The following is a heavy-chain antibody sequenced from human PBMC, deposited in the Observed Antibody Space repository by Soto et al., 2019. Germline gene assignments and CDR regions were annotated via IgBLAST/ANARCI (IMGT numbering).Heavy chain of an antibody. CDR2: FRSGGGT. CDR3: VRQGIGVLHGLVDV. CDR1: GDSISSHN. J-gene: IGHJ6*02. D-gene: IGHD3-10*01. Sequence: QVQLRESGPGLVKPSETVSLTCTVSGDSISSHNLAWIRQPPGKGLEWIGYFRSGGGTSYNPSLKSRVAISADTSMKQFSLRLSSVTAADTAVYYCVRQGIGVLHGLVDVWGQGTTVTVSS. V-gene: IGHV4-59*08.